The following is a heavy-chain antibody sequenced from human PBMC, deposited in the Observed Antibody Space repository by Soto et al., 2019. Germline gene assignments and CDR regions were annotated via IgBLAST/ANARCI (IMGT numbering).Heavy chain of an antibody. J-gene: IGHJ4*02. V-gene: IGHV5-51*01. D-gene: IGHD3-10*01. CDR2: IYPGDSDT. CDR1: GYTFSDYW. CDR3: ARHNRDAYYRDLDC. Sequence: GESLKISCMASGYTFSDYWIGWVRQMPGKGLKWMGIIYPGDSDTRYSPSFQGQVTISADKSISTAYLQWSSLKASVTVMYFCARHNRDAYYRDLDCWGQGTLVTVSS.